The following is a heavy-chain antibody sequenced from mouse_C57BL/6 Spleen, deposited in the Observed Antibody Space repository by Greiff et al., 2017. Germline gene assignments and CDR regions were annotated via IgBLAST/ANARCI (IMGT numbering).Heavy chain of an antibody. Sequence: EVKLMESGGDLVKPGGSLKLSCAASGFTFSSYGMSWVRQTPDKRLEWVATISSGGSYTYYPDSVKGRFTISRDNAKNTLYLQMSSLKSEDTAMYCCARERYGYGDYWGQGTTLTVSS. CDR1: GFTFSSYG. J-gene: IGHJ2*01. CDR2: ISSGGSYT. V-gene: IGHV5-6*01. CDR3: ARERYGYGDY. D-gene: IGHD1-2*01.